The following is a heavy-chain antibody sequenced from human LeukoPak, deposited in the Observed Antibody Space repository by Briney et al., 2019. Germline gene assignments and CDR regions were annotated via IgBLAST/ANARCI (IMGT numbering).Heavy chain of an antibody. D-gene: IGHD3-22*01. CDR1: GFFFSNYW. J-gene: IGHJ4*02. Sequence: GGSLRLSCATSGFFFSNYWMRWVRQAPGKGLEGVANIKQDGSETYYVDSVKRRFTISRDDAKNSLYLQMNSLRAEDTAVYYCARLYQHDSSTYRPVDYWGQGTLVSVSS. CDR2: IKQDGSET. V-gene: IGHV3-7*01. CDR3: ARLYQHDSSTYRPVDY.